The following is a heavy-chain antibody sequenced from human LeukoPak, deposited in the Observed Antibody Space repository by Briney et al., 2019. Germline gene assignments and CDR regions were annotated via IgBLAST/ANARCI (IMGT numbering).Heavy chain of an antibody. CDR2: ISSSGSTI. Sequence: GGSLRLSCAASGFTFSDYYLSWICQAPGKGLECISYISSSGSTICYADSVKGRFTISRDNAKNSLYLQMNSLRAEDTAVYYCARAKGSYSFDYWGQGTLVTVSS. CDR1: GFTFSDYY. D-gene: IGHD3-10*01. CDR3: ARAKGSYSFDY. J-gene: IGHJ4*02. V-gene: IGHV3-11*01.